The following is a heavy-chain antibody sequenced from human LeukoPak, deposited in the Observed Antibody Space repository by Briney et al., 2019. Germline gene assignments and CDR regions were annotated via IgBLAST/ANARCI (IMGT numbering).Heavy chain of an antibody. J-gene: IGHJ5*02. V-gene: IGHV1-69*05. CDR2: ISPIFGTA. CDR3: AGGGYCGGDCYRGGWFDP. Sequence: ASVKVSCKASGGTFNSYAISWVRQAPGHRLEWMGRISPIFGTANYAQKPQGKVTITTNESTTTAYMEPSSLRSEDTAVYYCAGGGYCGGDCYRGGWFDPWGQGTLVTVSS. CDR1: GGTFNSYA. D-gene: IGHD2-21*02.